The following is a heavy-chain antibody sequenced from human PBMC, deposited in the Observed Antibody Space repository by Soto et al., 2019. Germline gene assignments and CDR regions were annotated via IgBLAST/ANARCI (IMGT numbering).Heavy chain of an antibody. Sequence: EVRLVETGGGLIQPGGSLRLSCADSGFTVSSNYMSWVRQAPGKGLEWVSVIYSGGSTYYADSVKGRFTISRDNSKHTLYIQMNSLRAEDTAVYYCASPGITIFGVVRPSGMDVWGQGTTVTVSS. CDR1: GFTVSSNY. J-gene: IGHJ6*02. CDR2: IYSGGST. V-gene: IGHV3-53*02. D-gene: IGHD3-3*01. CDR3: ASPGITIFGVVRPSGMDV.